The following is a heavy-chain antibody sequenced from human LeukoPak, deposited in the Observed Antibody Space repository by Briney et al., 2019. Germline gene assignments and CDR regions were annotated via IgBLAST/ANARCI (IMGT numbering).Heavy chain of an antibody. D-gene: IGHD3-22*01. CDR2: INPNSGGT. V-gene: IGHV1-2*04. CDR1: GYTFTGYY. J-gene: IGHJ4*02. Sequence: GASVKVSCKASGYTFTGYYMHWVRQAPGQGLEWMGWINPNSGGTNYAQKFQGWVTMTRDTSISTAYMELSRLRSDDTAVYYCARKATFSHDSSGYYYDYWGQGTLVTVSS. CDR3: ARKATFSHDSSGYYYDY.